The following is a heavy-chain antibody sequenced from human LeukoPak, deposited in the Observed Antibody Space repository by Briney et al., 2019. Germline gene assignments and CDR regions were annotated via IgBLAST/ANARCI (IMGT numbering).Heavy chain of an antibody. V-gene: IGHV3-74*01. Sequence: GGSLRLSCAASGFTFSNYWMYWVRHVPGKGLVWVSRISPDGKDTSHADSVKGRFTISRDNSRNMVYLQMSSLRAEDTAVYYCARTRGSHPSPFDSWGQGTLVTVSS. J-gene: IGHJ4*02. CDR1: GFTFSNYW. D-gene: IGHD3-10*01. CDR3: ARTRGSHPSPFDS. CDR2: ISPDGKDT.